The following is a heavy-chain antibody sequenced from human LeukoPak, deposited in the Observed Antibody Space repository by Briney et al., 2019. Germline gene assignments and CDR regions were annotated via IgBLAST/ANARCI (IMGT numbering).Heavy chain of an antibody. CDR2: IYHSEST. CDR3: ARAVEVYAAVDY. V-gene: IGHV4-59*12. J-gene: IGHJ4*02. D-gene: IGHD2-8*01. CDR1: GGSINTYY. Sequence: SETLSLTCTVSGGSINTYYWSWIRQPPGKGLEWIGYIYHSESTNYNPSLKSRVTMSVDTSKNQFSLKLSSVTAADTAVYYCARAVEVYAAVDYWGQGTLVTVSS.